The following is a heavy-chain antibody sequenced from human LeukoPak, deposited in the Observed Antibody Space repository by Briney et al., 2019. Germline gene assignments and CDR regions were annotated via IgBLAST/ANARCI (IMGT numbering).Heavy chain of an antibody. CDR1: GGSFSGYY. V-gene: IGHV4-34*01. D-gene: IGHD3-10*01. CDR2: INHSGGT. CDR3: ARGPAMVRGVGDFDY. J-gene: IGHJ4*02. Sequence: PSETLSLTCAVYGGSFSGYYWSWIRQPPGKGLEWIGEINHSGGTNYNPSLKSRVTISVDTSKNQFSLKLSSVTAADTAVYYCARGPAMVRGVGDFDYWGQGTLVTVSS.